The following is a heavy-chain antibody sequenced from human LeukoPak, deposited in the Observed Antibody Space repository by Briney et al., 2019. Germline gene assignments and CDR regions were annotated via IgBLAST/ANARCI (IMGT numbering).Heavy chain of an antibody. CDR3: VREDIVAQPPARPFDP. J-gene: IGHJ5*02. D-gene: IGHD2-2*01. V-gene: IGHV1-8*01. CDR2: MNPSSGNT. Sequence: ASVKVSCKASGYTFTSYDINWVRQATGQGLEWMGWMNPSSGNTGYAPKFQGRVTITRDTFTSTAYMELSSLRSEDTAVYYCVREDIVAQPPARPFDPWGQGTLVTVSS. CDR1: GYTFTSYD.